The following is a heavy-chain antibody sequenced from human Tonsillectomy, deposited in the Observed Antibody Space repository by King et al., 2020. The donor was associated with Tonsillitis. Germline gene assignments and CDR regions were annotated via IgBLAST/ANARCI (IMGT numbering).Heavy chain of an antibody. CDR2: ISPYNGDT. V-gene: IGHV1-18*01. D-gene: IGHD1-26*01. CDR3: ARDMWDLRMDV. CDR1: GYTFTSYG. Sequence: VQLVESGAEVKKPGASVKVSCKASGYTFTSYGISWMRQAPGQRLELMGWISPYNGDTDYAQRFQGRVTMTTDTPTSTAYMELRSLRSDDTAVYYCARDMWDLRMDVWGKGTTVTVSS. J-gene: IGHJ6*03.